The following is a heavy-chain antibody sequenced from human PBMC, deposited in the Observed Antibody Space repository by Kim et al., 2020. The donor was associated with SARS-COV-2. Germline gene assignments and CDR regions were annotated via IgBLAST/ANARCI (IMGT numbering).Heavy chain of an antibody. V-gene: IGHV1-2*04. Sequence: ASVKVSCKASGYTFTGYYMHWVRQAPGQGLEWMGWINPNSGGTNYAQKFQGWVTMTRDTSISTAYMELSRLRSDDTAVYYCARDPGGWVILTGYFFDYWGQGTLVTVSS. D-gene: IGHD3-9*01. J-gene: IGHJ4*02. CDR1: GYTFTGYY. CDR3: ARDPGGWVILTGYFFDY. CDR2: INPNSGGT.